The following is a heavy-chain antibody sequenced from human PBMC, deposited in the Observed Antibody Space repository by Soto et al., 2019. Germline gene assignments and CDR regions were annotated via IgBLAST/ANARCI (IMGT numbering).Heavy chain of an antibody. CDR1: GFTFNDYY. Sequence: QVQVVESGGGLVKPGGSLRLSCTASGFTFNDYYMSWIRQAPGKGLEYISYISRLNDYNNYAVSVKGCFTISTDSATNSLHLQMTSLRSDDTALYYCVRLVSRRYFDFWGRGTLVTVSS. V-gene: IGHV3-11*06. D-gene: IGHD3-9*01. CDR3: VRLVSRRYFDF. J-gene: IGHJ4*02. CDR2: ISRLNDYN.